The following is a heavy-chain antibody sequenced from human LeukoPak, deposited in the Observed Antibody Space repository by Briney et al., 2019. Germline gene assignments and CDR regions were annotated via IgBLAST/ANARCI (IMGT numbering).Heavy chain of an antibody. J-gene: IGHJ4*02. CDR1: GFTFDDYA. V-gene: IGHV3-21*01. D-gene: IGHD5-12*01. CDR3: ASDNSGHDYPIDY. Sequence: GGSLRLSCAASGFTFDDYAMHWVRQAPGKGLEWVSSISSSSSYIYYADSVKGRFTISRDNAKNSLYLQMNSLRAEDTAVYYCASDNSGHDYPIDYSGQGTLVTVSP. CDR2: ISSSSSYI.